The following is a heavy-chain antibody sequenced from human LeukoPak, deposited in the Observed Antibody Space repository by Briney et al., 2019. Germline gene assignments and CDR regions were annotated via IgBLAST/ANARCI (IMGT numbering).Heavy chain of an antibody. CDR3: TTASPDYDFWSGYYLYYFDY. J-gene: IGHJ4*02. CDR2: IKSKTDGGTT. Sequence: GGSLRLSCAASGFTFSNAWMSWVRQAPGKGLEWVGRIKSKTDGGTTDYAAPVKGRFTISRDDSKNTLYLQMNSLKTEDTAVYYCTTASPDYDFWSGYYLYYFDYWGQGTLVTVSS. V-gene: IGHV3-15*01. CDR1: GFTFSNAW. D-gene: IGHD3-3*01.